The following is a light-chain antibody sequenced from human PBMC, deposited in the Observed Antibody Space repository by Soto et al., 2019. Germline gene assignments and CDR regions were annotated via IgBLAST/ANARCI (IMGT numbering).Light chain of an antibody. CDR1: QNVNTF. V-gene: IGKV3-20*01. CDR2: DAS. J-gene: IGKJ1*01. Sequence: DIVLTQSPGTLSLSPGERASLSCRASQNVNTFLAWYQQKPGQAPRLLIHDASSRATGISDRFTGSGSGTDFTLTITTLEPEDFAVYYCQQYGSSPRTFGLGTKVDIK. CDR3: QQYGSSPRT.